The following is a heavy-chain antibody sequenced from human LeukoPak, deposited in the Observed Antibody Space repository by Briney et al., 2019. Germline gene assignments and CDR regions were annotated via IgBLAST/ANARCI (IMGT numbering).Heavy chain of an antibody. CDR1: GYTFTDYF. V-gene: IGHV1/OR15-3*02. CDR3: AQWRNGALA. J-gene: IGHJ5*02. D-gene: IGHD2-8*01. Sequence: ASVKVSCKVSGYTFTDYFMNWMRQAPGQRLEWMGWINAGNGNTKYSQKLQGRVTITRDTSASTAYMQLSSLRSEDTAVYYCAQWRNGALAWGQGTLVTVSS. CDR2: INAGNGNT.